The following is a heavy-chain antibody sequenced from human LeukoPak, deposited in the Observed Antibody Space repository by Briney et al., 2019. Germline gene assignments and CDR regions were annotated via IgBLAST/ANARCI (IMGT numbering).Heavy chain of an antibody. V-gene: IGHV1-8*03. CDR2: MNPNSGNT. CDR1: GYTFTSYD. D-gene: IGHD2-15*01. CDR3: ARVRKDGGGSVVAFDI. J-gene: IGHJ3*02. Sequence: ASVKVSCKASGYTFTSYDINWVRQATGQGLERMGWMNPNSGNTGYAQKFQGRVTITRNTSISTAYMELSSLRSEDTAVYYCARVRKDGGGSVVAFDIWGQGTMVTVSS.